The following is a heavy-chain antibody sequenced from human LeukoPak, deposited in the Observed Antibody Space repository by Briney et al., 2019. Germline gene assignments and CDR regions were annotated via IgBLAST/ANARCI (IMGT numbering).Heavy chain of an antibody. CDR1: GYTFTGYY. CDR3: ARASSGYYGHFDY. CDR2: INPNSGGT. Sequence: ASVKVSCKASGYTFTGYYMHWVRQAPGQGLEWMGWINPNSGGTNYAQKFQGRVTMTRDTSISTAYMELSRLRSDDTAVYYCARASSGYYGHFDYWGQGTLVTVSS. J-gene: IGHJ4*02. D-gene: IGHD3-22*01. V-gene: IGHV1-2*02.